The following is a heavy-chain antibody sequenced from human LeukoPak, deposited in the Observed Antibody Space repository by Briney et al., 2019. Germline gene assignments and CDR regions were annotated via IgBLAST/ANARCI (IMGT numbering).Heavy chain of an antibody. CDR1: GFTFSSYS. J-gene: IGHJ6*03. CDR3: ARWVGSWNDLGVRGAYYYYMDV. Sequence: GGSLRLSCAASGFTFSSYSMNWVRQAPGKGLEWVSYIVSSSSTIYYADSVKGRFTISRDNAKNSLYLQMNSLRAEDTAVYYCARWVGSWNDLGVRGAYYYYMDVWGIGTTVTVSS. V-gene: IGHV3-48*04. D-gene: IGHD1-1*01. CDR2: IVSSSSTI.